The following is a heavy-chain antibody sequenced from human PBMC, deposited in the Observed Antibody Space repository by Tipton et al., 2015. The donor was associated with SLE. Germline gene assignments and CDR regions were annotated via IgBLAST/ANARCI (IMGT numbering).Heavy chain of an antibody. J-gene: IGHJ5*02. CDR3: ARMYGDSRTNWFDP. CDR1: GYPISIAYY. Sequence: TLSLTCTVSGYPISIAYYWGWFRQSPGKGLEWIGYIYYVGNTDYNPSLKSRVTLSLHTSENQFSLKLSSVTAADTAVYFCARMYGDSRTNWFDPWGQGTLVTVSS. D-gene: IGHD4-17*01. CDR2: IYYVGNT. V-gene: IGHV4-38-2*02.